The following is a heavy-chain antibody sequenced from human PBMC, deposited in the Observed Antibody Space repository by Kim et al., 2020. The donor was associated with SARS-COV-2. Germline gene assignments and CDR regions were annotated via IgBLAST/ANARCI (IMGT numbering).Heavy chain of an antibody. CDR2: IDSSGNTI. D-gene: IGHD3-22*01. Sequence: GGSLRLSCAASGFTFSSYSMNWVRQAPGKGLEWLSYIDSSGNTIYYADSVKGRFTVSRDNAKNSLYLQLNSLRDEDTAVYYFARGYSIYYEQRFDCCGQGTLVTVSS. V-gene: IGHV3-48*02. CDR1: GFTFSSYS. J-gene: IGHJ4*02. CDR3: ARGYSIYYEQRFDC.